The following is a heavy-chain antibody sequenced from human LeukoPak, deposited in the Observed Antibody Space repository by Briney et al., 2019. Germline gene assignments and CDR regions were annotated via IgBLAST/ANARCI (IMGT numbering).Heavy chain of an antibody. V-gene: IGHV3-7*01. CDR3: ARDLVRRGYDFWSATPRSVGMDV. Sequence: GGSLRLSCAASGFTFSSYAMSWVRQAPGKGLEWVANIKQDGSEKYYVDSVKGRFTISRDNAKNSLYLQMNSLRAEDTAVYYCARDLVRRGYDFWSATPRSVGMDVWGQGTTVTVSS. CDR1: GFTFSSYA. D-gene: IGHD3-3*01. CDR2: IKQDGSEK. J-gene: IGHJ6*02.